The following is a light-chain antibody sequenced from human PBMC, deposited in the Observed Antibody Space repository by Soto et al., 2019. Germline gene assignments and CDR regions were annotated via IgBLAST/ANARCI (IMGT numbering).Light chain of an antibody. Sequence: DIQMTQSPSTLSASVGDRVTFTCRASQKINSRLAWYQQKAGKAPNLLIYEASSLESGVPSRFSGSGSGTEFALTISSLQPDDFATYFCQQYNDYPLTFGGGTKVEIK. CDR2: EAS. CDR1: QKINSR. J-gene: IGKJ4*01. CDR3: QQYNDYPLT. V-gene: IGKV1-5*03.